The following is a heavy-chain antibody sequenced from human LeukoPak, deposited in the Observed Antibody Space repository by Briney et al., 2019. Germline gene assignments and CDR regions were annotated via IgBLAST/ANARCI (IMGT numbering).Heavy chain of an antibody. V-gene: IGHV3-30*04. CDR2: ISYDGSNK. CDR3: ARDFYGGGYSYGFYYFYGMDV. J-gene: IGHJ6*04. CDR1: GFTFSSYA. D-gene: IGHD5-18*01. Sequence: GGSLRLSCVASGFTFSSYAMHWVRQAPGKGLEWVAVISYDGSNKYYADSVKGRFTISRDNSMNTLYLQMNSLRAEDTAVYYCARDFYGGGYSYGFYYFYGMDVWGKGTTVTVSS.